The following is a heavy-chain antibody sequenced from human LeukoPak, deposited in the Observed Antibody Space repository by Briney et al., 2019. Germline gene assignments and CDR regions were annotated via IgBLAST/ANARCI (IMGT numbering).Heavy chain of an antibody. V-gene: IGHV3-11*01. CDR2: ISSSGSTI. CDR1: GFTFSDYY. D-gene: IGHD2-2*01. CDR3: ARDPGYCSSTSCYPRNWFDP. J-gene: IGHJ5*02. Sequence: GGSLRLSCAASGFTFSDYYMSWIRQARGKGLEWVSYISSSGSTIYYADSVKGRFTISRDNAKNSLYLQMNSLRAEDTAVYYCARDPGYCSSTSCYPRNWFDPWGQGTLVTVSS.